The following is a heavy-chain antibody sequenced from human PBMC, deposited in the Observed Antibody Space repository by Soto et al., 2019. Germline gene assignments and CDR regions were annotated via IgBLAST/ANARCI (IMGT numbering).Heavy chain of an antibody. CDR1: EFTFSTYT. CDR2: ISDDGSNK. CDR3: AREVFYDFWRGFNTHPYYFDY. V-gene: IGHV3-30-3*01. J-gene: IGHJ4*02. Sequence: QVQLVESGGGVVQPGRSQRLSCAASEFTFSTYTMHWVRQSPGKGLEWVAAISDDGSNKYYADSVKGRFTISRDNSKNMLPLLXDSLRPDDTAIYYCAREVFYDFWRGFNTHPYYFDYWGQGTLVTVSS. D-gene: IGHD3-3*01.